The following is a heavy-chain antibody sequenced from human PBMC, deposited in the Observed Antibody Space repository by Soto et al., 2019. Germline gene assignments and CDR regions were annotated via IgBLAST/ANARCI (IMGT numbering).Heavy chain of an antibody. Sequence: PSETVSLTSTVSGGSISGFYWSWIRKPTGKGLEWLGYIDYSGSTHSNPTLKSLVTIPVDTSKNQFSLKLSSVTSADTAGYYCARGGGTTVTTYYFDYGRQGTPDTSPQ. D-gene: IGHD4-17*01. CDR2: IDYSGST. CDR3: ARGGGTTVTTYYFDY. V-gene: IGHV4-59*01. CDR1: GGSISGFY. J-gene: IGHJ4*02.